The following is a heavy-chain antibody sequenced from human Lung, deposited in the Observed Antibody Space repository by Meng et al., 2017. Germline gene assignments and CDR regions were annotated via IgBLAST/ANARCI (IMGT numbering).Heavy chain of an antibody. CDR2: IKTKADGVTT. V-gene: IGHV3-15*01. CDR3: TTPGFTSGRSEF. J-gene: IGHJ4*02. CDR1: GFTFTNAW. D-gene: IGHD6-19*01. Sequence: GESLKISCAASGFTFTNAWMTWVRQAPGKGLEWVGRIKTKADGVTTDYAAPVKGRFIISRDDSKNTLYLQMNSLKIEDTAVYYCTTPGFTSGRSEFWGLGTLVTVSS.